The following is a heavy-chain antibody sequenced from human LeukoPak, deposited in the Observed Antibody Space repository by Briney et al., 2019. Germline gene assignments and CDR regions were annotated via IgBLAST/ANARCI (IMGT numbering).Heavy chain of an antibody. Sequence: SETLSLTCTVSGGSIRINAWTWIRQPPGKGLERIWFIYYIGRAPTNPSPNSRVTISVATTKNQFSLKLSPVTAADTAVYYCARVESYGSGVLGHWGQGTLVTVSP. CDR2: IYYIGRA. D-gene: IGHD3-10*01. V-gene: IGHV4-59*01. J-gene: IGHJ1*01. CDR3: ARVESYGSGVLGH. CDR1: GGSIRINA.